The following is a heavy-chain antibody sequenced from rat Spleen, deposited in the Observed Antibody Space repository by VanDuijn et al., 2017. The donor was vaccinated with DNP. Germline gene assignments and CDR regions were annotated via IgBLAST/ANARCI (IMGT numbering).Heavy chain of an antibody. CDR3: ARQGWFAY. J-gene: IGHJ3*01. CDR1: GFTFSSYG. CDR2: ISYDGHST. V-gene: IGHV5-29*01. Sequence: EVQLVESGGGLVQPGRSLKLSCAASGFTFSSYGMAWVRQAPTRGLEWVATISYDGHSTYYRDSVKGRFTISRDNAKTTLYLQMDSLRSEDTATYYCARQGWFAYWGQGTLVTVSS.